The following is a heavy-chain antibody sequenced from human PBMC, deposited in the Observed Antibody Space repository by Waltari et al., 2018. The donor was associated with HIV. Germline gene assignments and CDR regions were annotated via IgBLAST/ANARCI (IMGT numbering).Heavy chain of an antibody. V-gene: IGHV5-51*01. J-gene: IGHJ4*02. CDR2: IFPSDSTT. CDR3: ATGPDHYCDF. Sequence: EVQLQQSGAEMQKPGESLRISCKGSGYNFSRYWISWVRQIPGKGLEWMGSIFPSDSTTRYSPSFRGQVTISADKSINTTYLQWTTLKASDSAIYYCATGPDHYCDFWGQGTQVTVSS. D-gene: IGHD4-4*01. CDR1: GYNFSRYW.